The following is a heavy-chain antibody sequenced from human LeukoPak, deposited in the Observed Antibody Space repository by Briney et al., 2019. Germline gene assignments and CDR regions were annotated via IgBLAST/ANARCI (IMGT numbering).Heavy chain of an antibody. Sequence: GGYLRLSCAASGFTFSSYTMSWVRQAPGKGLEWVSTITTSDGNTYYADSVKGRFTVSRDNSKNTLFLQMNSLRAEDTAVYYCAKDGGLWVSAHWGDSWGRGTLVTVSS. D-gene: IGHD7-27*01. V-gene: IGHV3-23*01. J-gene: IGHJ4*02. CDR3: AKDGGLWVSAHWGDS. CDR2: ITTSDGNT. CDR1: GFTFSSYT.